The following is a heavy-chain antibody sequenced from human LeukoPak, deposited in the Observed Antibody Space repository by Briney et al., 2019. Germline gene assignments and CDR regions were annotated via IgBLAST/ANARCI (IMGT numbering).Heavy chain of an antibody. CDR3: ARLLAAPYYINF. CDR1: GYKFTTYW. V-gene: IGHV5-51*01. D-gene: IGHD6-25*01. CDR2: IYPRDSDT. Sequence: GESLKISCKGSGYKFTTYWIAWMRQMPGQGLEWMGIIYPRDSDTRYSPSFEGQVSISVDTSIDTAYLQWSSVKASDTAMYYCARLLAAPYYINFWGQGTLVTVSS. J-gene: IGHJ4*02.